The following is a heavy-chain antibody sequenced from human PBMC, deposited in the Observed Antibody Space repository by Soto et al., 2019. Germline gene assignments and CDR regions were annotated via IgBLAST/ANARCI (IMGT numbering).Heavy chain of an antibody. Sequence: QVQLVQSGAEVKKPGASVKVSCKASGYTFTSYGISWVRHAPGQGLECMGWISAYNGNTNYAQKLQGRVTMTTETSTSTAYMELRSLRSDDTAVYYCARDLGITMVRGVIGYWGQGTLVTVSS. CDR1: GYTFTSYG. D-gene: IGHD3-10*01. CDR2: ISAYNGNT. CDR3: ARDLGITMVRGVIGY. J-gene: IGHJ4*02. V-gene: IGHV1-18*01.